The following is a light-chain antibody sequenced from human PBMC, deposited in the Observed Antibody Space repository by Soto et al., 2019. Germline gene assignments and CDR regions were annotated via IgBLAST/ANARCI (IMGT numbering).Light chain of an antibody. CDR2: GNS. J-gene: IGLJ1*01. Sequence: SVLTQPPPVTGAPGERVTISCPGSSSNIGAGYDVHWYQQLPGTAPKLLIYGNSNRPSGVPDRFSGSKSGTSASLAITGLQAEDEADYYCQSYDSSLSAFYVFGTGTKVTVL. V-gene: IGLV1-40*01. CDR3: QSYDSSLSAFYV. CDR1: SSNIGAGYD.